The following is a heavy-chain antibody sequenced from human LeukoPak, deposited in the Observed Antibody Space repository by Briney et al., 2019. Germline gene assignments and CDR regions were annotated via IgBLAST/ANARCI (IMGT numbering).Heavy chain of an antibody. V-gene: IGHV5-51*01. J-gene: IGHJ3*02. CDR2: IYPGDSDT. D-gene: IGHD7-27*01. CDR1: GYSFNTYW. CDR3: ARRQDFGLTGMNAFYI. Sequence: AGESLKISCKGSGYSFNTYWIGWVRQMPGKGLEWMVIIYPGDSDTKYSPSFQGQVPISADKSISTAYLQWSSLKASDTAMYYCARRQDFGLTGMNAFYIWGQGTMLTVSS.